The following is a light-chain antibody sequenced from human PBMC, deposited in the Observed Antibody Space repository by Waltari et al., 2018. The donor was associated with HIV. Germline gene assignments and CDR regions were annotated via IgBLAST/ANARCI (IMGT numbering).Light chain of an antibody. Sequence: SYELTQPPSVSVSPGQTARITCSGDALPKQYAYWYQKKPGQAPVLVIYKDSERPSGIPERFSGSNSGTTVTLTISGVQAEDEADYYCQSAGVFGTGTKVTVL. CDR1: ALPKQY. CDR3: QSAGV. J-gene: IGLJ1*01. CDR2: KDS. V-gene: IGLV3-25*03.